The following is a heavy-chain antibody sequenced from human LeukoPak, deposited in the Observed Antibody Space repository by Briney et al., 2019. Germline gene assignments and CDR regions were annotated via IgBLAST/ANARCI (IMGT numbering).Heavy chain of an antibody. CDR3: AREMGSVYFDY. J-gene: IGHJ4*02. D-gene: IGHD3-10*01. Sequence: GGSLRLSYAASGFSFGSYGIHWVRQTPGKGLEWVAVVSYDGSNKDYSDSVKGRFTISRDNSKNTVNLQMNSLRVEDTAVYYCAREMGSVYFDYWGQGTLVTVSS. V-gene: IGHV3-33*01. CDR2: VSYDGSNK. CDR1: GFSFGSYG.